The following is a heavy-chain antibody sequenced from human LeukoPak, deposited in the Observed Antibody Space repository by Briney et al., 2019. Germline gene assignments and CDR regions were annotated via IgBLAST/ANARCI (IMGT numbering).Heavy chain of an antibody. CDR1: VCSISSYY. V-gene: IGHV4-59*08. J-gene: IGHJ6*02. CDR3: ARHFYSSGWCRGLYYYYGMDV. Sequence: SETLSLTCTVSVCSISSYYWICLRRPPGEGVEWLGYIYYSGSTIFNPSLKSRVTISVDTFKNQFSLKLSSVTAADTAVYCCARHFYSSGWCRGLYYYYGMDVWRQGPTVPVSS. D-gene: IGHD6-19*01. CDR2: IYYSGST.